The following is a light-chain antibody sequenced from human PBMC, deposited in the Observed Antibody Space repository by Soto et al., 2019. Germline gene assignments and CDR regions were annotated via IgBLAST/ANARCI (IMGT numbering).Light chain of an antibody. CDR1: QSVSSN. CDR3: QQYNNWPPNT. V-gene: IGKV3-15*01. J-gene: IGKJ2*01. Sequence: EIVITQSPATLSVSPGERVTLSCRASQSVSSNLAWYQQKPGQAPRLLIYGTSTRATGIPGRFSGSGSGTEFTLTINGLQSEDFAVYYCQQYNNWPPNTFGQGTKLEIK. CDR2: GTS.